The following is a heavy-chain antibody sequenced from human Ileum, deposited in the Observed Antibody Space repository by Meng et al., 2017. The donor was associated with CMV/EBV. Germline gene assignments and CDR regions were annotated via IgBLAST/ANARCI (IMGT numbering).Heavy chain of an antibody. Sequence: SEDSITSFNGWTWVRQSPGKGLEWIGEINHSGTTNYNPSLKSRVTISVDKSKNQFFLKLTSVTAADTALYFCTRKISSGYYLNWFDPWGRGTLVTVSS. J-gene: IGHJ5*02. CDR2: INHSGTT. D-gene: IGHD3-22*01. CDR1: EDSITSFNG. CDR3: TRKISSGYYLNWFDP. V-gene: IGHV4-4*01.